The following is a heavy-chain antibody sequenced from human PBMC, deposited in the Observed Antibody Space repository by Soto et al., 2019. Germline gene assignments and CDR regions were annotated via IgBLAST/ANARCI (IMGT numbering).Heavy chain of an antibody. CDR1: GAPISGSVW. CDR3: ARRAWFRFDF. V-gene: IGHV4-4*02. J-gene: IGHJ4*02. D-gene: IGHD3-10*01. CDR2: VFHSGGA. Sequence: LSLTCAVSGAPISGSVWWTWVRQPPGKGLEWIGEVFHSGGANYNPSLKSRVSMSVDTSTSQSSLELRSVTAADTAVYYCARRAWFRFDFWGQGIMVTVSS.